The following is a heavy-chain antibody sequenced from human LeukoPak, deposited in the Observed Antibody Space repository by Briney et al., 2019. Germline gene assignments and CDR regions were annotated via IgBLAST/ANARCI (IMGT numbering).Heavy chain of an antibody. J-gene: IGHJ6*03. D-gene: IGHD3-10*01. V-gene: IGHV3-11*04. CDR2: IRSSGSTI. CDR1: GFTFSDYY. Sequence: GGSLRFSCAAAGFTFSDYYMSWIRMAPGKGLEWVLYIRSSGSTIYYADSVKGRFTISRDNTKNSLNLQMNSLRAEDTAVYYCARVYYGSGSYYWYYYYYMDVWGKGTTVTVSS. CDR3: ARVYYGSGSYYWYYYYYMDV.